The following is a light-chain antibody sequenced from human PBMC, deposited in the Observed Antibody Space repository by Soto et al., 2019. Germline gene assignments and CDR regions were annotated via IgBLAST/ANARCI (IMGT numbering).Light chain of an antibody. CDR3: LQHNSYPWT. CDR1: QDISHC. V-gene: IGKV1-17*03. CDR2: AVS. Sequence: DIQVTQSPSAMSASVGDRVTITCRASQDISHCLAWFQQKPGKVPKRLIFAVSNLESGVPSRFRGSGSGTEFTLTITSLQPEDFATYYCLQHNSYPWTFGQGTKVEIK. J-gene: IGKJ1*01.